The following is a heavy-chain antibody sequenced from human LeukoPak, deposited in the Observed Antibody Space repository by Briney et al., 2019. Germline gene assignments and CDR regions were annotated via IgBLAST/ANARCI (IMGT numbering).Heavy chain of an antibody. Sequence: SATLSLTCSVSGDSITGYSWSWIRQTPGKGLEWIGYIYYNGDTHYNPSLNSRLSMSVDTPKKQFSLNLRSVTAADTAVYYCVRGPYGSSISNWFDPWGQGLLVTVSS. CDR1: GDSITGYS. CDR2: IYYNGDT. D-gene: IGHD3-10*01. CDR3: VRGPYGSSISNWFDP. V-gene: IGHV4-59*01. J-gene: IGHJ5*02.